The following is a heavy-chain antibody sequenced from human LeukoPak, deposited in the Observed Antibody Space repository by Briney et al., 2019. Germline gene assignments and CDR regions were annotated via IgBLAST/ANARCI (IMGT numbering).Heavy chain of an antibody. CDR3: ARVRYYGSGLSSYFDY. D-gene: IGHD3-10*01. V-gene: IGHV4-59*01. Sequence: RTSETLSLTCTVSGVSINSYYWSWLRQPPGKGLEWIGYIYYSGSTKYYPSLKSRVTISVDTSKTRFSLRLSSGTAADTAVYYCARVRYYGSGLSSYFDYWGQGTLVTVSS. CDR2: IYYSGST. J-gene: IGHJ4*02. CDR1: GVSINSYY.